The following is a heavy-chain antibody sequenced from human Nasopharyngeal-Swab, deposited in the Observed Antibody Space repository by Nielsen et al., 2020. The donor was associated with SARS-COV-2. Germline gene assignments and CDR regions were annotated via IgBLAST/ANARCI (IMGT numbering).Heavy chain of an antibody. V-gene: IGHV3-23*01. CDR2: ISGSGGST. CDR1: VFTFIIYA. CDR3: AKPGWSSSWYYFDY. Sequence: GGSLRLSCAGSVFTFIIYAMSWVRQAPGKGLEWVSAISGSGGSTYYADSVKGRFTISRDNSKNTLYLQMNSLRAEDTAVYYCAKPGWSSSWYYFDYWGQGTLVTVSS. J-gene: IGHJ4*02. D-gene: IGHD6-13*01.